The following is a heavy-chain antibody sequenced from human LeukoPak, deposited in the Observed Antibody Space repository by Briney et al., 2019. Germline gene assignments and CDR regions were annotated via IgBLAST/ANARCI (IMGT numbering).Heavy chain of an antibody. J-gene: IGHJ4*02. Sequence: SETLSLTCTVSGGSISSYYWSWIRQPAGKGLEWIGRIYTSGSTNYNPSLKSRVTISVDTSKNQFSLKLSSVTAADTAVYYCASGWYGGSYYYFDYWGQGTLVTVSS. CDR3: ASGWYGGSYYYFDY. D-gene: IGHD1-26*01. CDR2: IYTSGST. CDR1: GGSISSYY. V-gene: IGHV4-4*07.